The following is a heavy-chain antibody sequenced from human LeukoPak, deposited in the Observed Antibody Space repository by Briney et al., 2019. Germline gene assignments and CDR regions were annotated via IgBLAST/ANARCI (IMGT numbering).Heavy chain of an antibody. Sequence: PSETLSLTCAVYGGSFSGYYWSWIRQPPGKGLEWIGEINHSGSTNYNPSLKSRVTISVDTSKNQFSLKLSSVTAADTAVYYCARAGRITMVRGVIPDYWGQGTLVTVSS. CDR3: ARAGRITMVRGVIPDY. CDR1: GGSFSGYY. D-gene: IGHD3-10*01. J-gene: IGHJ4*02. CDR2: INHSGST. V-gene: IGHV4-34*01.